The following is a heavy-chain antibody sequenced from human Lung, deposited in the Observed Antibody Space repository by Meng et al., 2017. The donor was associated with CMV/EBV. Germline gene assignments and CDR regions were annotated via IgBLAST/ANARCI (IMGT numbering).Heavy chain of an antibody. Sequence: SCLASSSSFSACGISLVRHAPGQGLEWMGWINPYSGSTNYAQNLQGTVTMTTDTSTSTAYMELRSLRSDDTAVYYCARDEGATPFDYWGQGTLVTVSS. J-gene: IGHJ4*02. CDR2: INPYSGST. V-gene: IGHV1-18*01. D-gene: IGHD1-26*01. CDR3: ARDEGATPFDY. CDR1: SSSFSACG.